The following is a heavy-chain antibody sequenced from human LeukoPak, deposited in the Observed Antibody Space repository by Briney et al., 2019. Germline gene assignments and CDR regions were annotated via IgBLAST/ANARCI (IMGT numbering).Heavy chain of an antibody. CDR1: GFTVSSNY. D-gene: IGHD3-10*01. V-gene: IGHV3-53*01. Sequence: GGSLRLSCAASGFTVSSNYMSWVRQAPGKGLEWVSVIYSGGSTYYADSEKGRFTISRDNSKNTLYLQMNSLRAEDTAVYYCARESEYYFDYWGQGTLVTVSS. J-gene: IGHJ4*02. CDR2: IYSGGST. CDR3: ARESEYYFDY.